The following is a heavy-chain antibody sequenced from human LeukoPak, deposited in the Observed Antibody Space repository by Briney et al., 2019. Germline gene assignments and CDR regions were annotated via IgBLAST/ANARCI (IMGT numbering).Heavy chain of an antibody. CDR3: AARPLRGYSPFDY. CDR2: IVVGSGNT. J-gene: IGHJ4*02. D-gene: IGHD5-24*01. Sequence: SVKVSCKASGFTFTSSAMQWVRHARGQRLEWIGWIVVGSGNTNYAQKFQERVTITRDMPTSTAYMELSSLRSEDTAVYYCAARPLRGYSPFDYWGQGTLVTVSS. V-gene: IGHV1-58*02. CDR1: GFTFTSSA.